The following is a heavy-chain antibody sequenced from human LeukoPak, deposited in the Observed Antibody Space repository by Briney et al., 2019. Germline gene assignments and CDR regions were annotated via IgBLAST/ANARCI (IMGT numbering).Heavy chain of an antibody. Sequence: ASVKVSCKASGGTFSSYAISWVRQAPGQGLEWMGWISAYNGNTNYAQKLQGRVTMTTDTSTSTAYMELRSLRSDDTAVYYCARDDYDSSGYKPYYYYYGMDVWGQGTTVTVSS. CDR1: GGTFSSYA. CDR2: ISAYNGNT. J-gene: IGHJ6*02. V-gene: IGHV1-18*01. D-gene: IGHD3-22*01. CDR3: ARDDYDSSGYKPYYYYYGMDV.